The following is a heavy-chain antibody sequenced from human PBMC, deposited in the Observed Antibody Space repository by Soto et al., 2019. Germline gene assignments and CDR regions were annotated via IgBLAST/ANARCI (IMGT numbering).Heavy chain of an antibody. CDR1: GFTFSTYS. D-gene: IGHD2-2*02. V-gene: IGHV3-21*01. Sequence: GGSLRLSCVVSGFTFSTYSINWVRQAPGKGLEWVSSISSRSDIYYADSVKGRFTISRDSAKNSVSLQMNSLRAEDTAVYYCAREYTAWPLAYGLDVWGQGTTVTVSS. CDR2: ISSRSDI. CDR3: AREYTAWPLAYGLDV. J-gene: IGHJ6*02.